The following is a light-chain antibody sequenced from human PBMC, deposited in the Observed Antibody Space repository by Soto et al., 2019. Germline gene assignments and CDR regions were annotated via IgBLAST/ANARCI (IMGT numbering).Light chain of an antibody. J-gene: IGKJ3*01. CDR2: GAS. CDR3: LQYNNWPFT. CDR1: QSISSN. V-gene: IGKV3-15*01. Sequence: EIVMTQSPATLSVSPGERATLSCRASQSISSNLAWYQQKPGQAPRLLIYGASTRATGIPATFSGSGSGTEFTLTISSLRSEDLAVYYCLQYNNWPFTFGPGTKVDIK.